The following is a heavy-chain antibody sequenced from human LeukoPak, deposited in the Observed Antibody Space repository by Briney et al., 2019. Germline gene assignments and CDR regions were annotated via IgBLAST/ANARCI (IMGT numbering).Heavy chain of an antibody. J-gene: IGHJ5*02. V-gene: IGHV4-59*01. CDR2: IYYSGST. CDR3: ARTGVPMVRGVILAAGDWFDP. Sequence: SETLSLTCTASGGSISSYYWSWIRQPPGKGLEWIGYIYYSGSTNYNPSLKSRVTISVDTSKNQFSLKLSSVTAADTAVYYCARTGVPMVRGVILAAGDWFDPWGQGTLVTVSS. CDR1: GGSISSYY. D-gene: IGHD3-10*01.